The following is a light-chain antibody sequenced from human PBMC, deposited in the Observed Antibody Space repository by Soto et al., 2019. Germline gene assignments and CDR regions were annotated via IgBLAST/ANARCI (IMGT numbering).Light chain of an antibody. CDR2: TAS. CDR3: QQSYSTPFT. V-gene: IGKV1-39*01. Sequence: DIQMSQSPSSLSASVGDRVSITCRASQSISSYLNWYQQKPGKAPKLLIYTASSLQSGVPSRFSGGGSGTDFTLTISNLQPEDVATYYCQQSYSTPFTFGPGTKVDLK. J-gene: IGKJ3*01. CDR1: QSISSY.